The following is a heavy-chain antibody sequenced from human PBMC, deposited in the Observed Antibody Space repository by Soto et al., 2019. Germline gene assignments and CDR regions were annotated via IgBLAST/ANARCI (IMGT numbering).Heavy chain of an antibody. V-gene: IGHV3-23*01. J-gene: IGHJ4*02. CDR1: GFTFSSYA. CDR3: AKGLGWELPPLDY. CDR2: ISGSGGST. D-gene: IGHD1-26*01. Sequence: LRLSCAASGFTFSSYAMSWVRQAPGKGLERVSAISGSGGSTYYADSVKGRFTISRDNSKNTLYLQMNSLRAEDTAVYYCAKGLGWELPPLDYWGQGTLVTVSS.